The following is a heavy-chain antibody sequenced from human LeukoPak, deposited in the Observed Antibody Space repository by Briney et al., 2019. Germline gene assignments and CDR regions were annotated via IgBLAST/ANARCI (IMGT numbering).Heavy chain of an antibody. CDR1: GFTFSSYA. Sequence: GGSLRLSCAASGFTFSSYAMNWVRQAPGKGLEWVSSLTGSGSSTYYAGSVKGRFTISRDNSKNTLYLEMNSLRAEDTAMYYCAKLNFFDILTGYNAYFDYWGLGTLVTVSS. D-gene: IGHD3-9*01. V-gene: IGHV3-23*01. J-gene: IGHJ4*02. CDR3: AKLNFFDILTGYNAYFDY. CDR2: LTGSGSST.